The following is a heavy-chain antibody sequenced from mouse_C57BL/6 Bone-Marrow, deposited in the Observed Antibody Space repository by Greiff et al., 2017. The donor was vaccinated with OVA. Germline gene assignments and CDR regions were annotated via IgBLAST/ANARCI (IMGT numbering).Heavy chain of an antibody. CDR1: GFTFSDYY. CDR2: ISNGGGST. CDR3: ARQEGYYGSSYGYFDV. V-gene: IGHV5-12*01. J-gene: IGHJ1*03. D-gene: IGHD1-1*01. Sequence: EVKLMESGGGLVQPGGSLKLSCAASGFTFSDYYMYWVRQTPEKRLEWVAYISNGGGSTYYPDNVKGRFTISRDNAKNTLYLQMSRLKSEDTAMYYCARQEGYYGSSYGYFDVWGTGTTVTVSS.